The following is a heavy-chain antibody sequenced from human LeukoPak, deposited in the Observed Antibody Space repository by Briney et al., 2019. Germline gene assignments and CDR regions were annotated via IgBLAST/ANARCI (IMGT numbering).Heavy chain of an antibody. CDR1: GGSISSSRYY. J-gene: IGHJ6*03. CDR3: ARHQWHYYYYMGV. V-gene: IGHV4-39*01. Sequence: PSETLSLTCTVSGGSISSSRYYWRWIRQPPGKGLEWIGSIYYSGDTYYNPSLKSRRVTISVDTSKNQFSLRLCSVTAADTAVYYCARHQWHYYYYMGVWGKGSTVTVSS. CDR2: IYYSGDT. D-gene: IGHD6-19*01.